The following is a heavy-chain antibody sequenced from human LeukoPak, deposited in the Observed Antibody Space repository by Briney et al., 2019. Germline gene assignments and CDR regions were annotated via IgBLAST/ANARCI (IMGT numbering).Heavy chain of an antibody. CDR3: ARSVSSYYYMDV. V-gene: IGHV4-39*07. CDR2: IYYSGST. J-gene: IGHJ6*03. Sequence: SETLSLTCTVSGGSISSSSYYWGWIRQPPGKGLEWIGSIYYSGSTYYNPSLKSRVTISVDTSKNQFSLKLSSVTAADTAVYYCARSVSSYYYMDVWGKGTMVTVSS. CDR1: GGSISSSSYY. D-gene: IGHD2-8*01.